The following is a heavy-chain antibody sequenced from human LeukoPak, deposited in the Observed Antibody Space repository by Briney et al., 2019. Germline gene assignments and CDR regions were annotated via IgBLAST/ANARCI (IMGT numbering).Heavy chain of an antibody. CDR1: GFTFSGYG. J-gene: IGHJ4*02. D-gene: IGHD2-15*01. Sequence: GGSLRLSCAASGFTFSGYGMHWVRRAPGKGLEWVAVISYDGSNKYYADSVKGRFTISRDNSKNTLYLQMNSLRAEDTAVYYCAKSHGYCSGGSCYLFDYWGQVTLVTVSS. CDR2: ISYDGSNK. V-gene: IGHV3-30*18. CDR3: AKSHGYCSGGSCYLFDY.